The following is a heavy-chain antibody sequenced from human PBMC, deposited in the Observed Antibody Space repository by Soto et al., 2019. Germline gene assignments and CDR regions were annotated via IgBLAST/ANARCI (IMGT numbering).Heavy chain of an antibody. CDR3: AKDIGIGGGDCYYFDY. D-gene: IGHD2-21*02. CDR1: GFSFSNYA. CDR2: ISGSGGRT. J-gene: IGHJ4*02. Sequence: EVQLLESGGGLVQPGGSLRLSCAASGFSFSNYAMSWVRQAPGKGLERVSGISGSGGRTYYGDSVKGRFTISRDRSRNTLYLQMNSLRAEDTAVYYCAKDIGIGGGDCYYFDYWGQGTLVTVSS. V-gene: IGHV3-23*01.